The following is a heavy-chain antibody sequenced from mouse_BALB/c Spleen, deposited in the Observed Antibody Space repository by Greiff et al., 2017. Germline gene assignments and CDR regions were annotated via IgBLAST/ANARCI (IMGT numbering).Heavy chain of an antibody. J-gene: IGHJ4*01. CDR3: ARYGLQLPAMDY. V-gene: IGHV5-9*03. CDR1: GFTFSSYT. D-gene: IGHD1-2*01. Sequence: EVKLEESGGGLVKPGGSLKLSCAASGFTFSSYTMSWVRQTPEKRLEWVATISSGGGNTYYPDSVKGRFTSSRDNAKNNLYLQMSSLRSEDTALYYCARYGLQLPAMDYWGQGTSVTVSS. CDR2: ISSGGGNT.